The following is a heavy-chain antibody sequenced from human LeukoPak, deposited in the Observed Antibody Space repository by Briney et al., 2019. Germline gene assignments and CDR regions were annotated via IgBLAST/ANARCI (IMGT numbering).Heavy chain of an antibody. CDR2: ISSSSSYI. CDR3: ARDTYCTSTSCPEGEAFDI. V-gene: IGHV3-21*01. Sequence: KPGGSLRLSCAASGFTFSSYSMNWVRQAPGKGLEWVSSISSSSSYIYYADSVKGRFTISRDNAKNSLYLQMNSLRAEDTAVYYCARDTYCTSTSCPEGEAFDIWGQGTMVTVSS. D-gene: IGHD2-2*01. CDR1: GFTFSSYS. J-gene: IGHJ3*02.